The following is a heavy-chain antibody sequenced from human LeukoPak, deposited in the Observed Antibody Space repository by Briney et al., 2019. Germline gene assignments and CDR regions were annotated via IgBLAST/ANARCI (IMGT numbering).Heavy chain of an antibody. Sequence: GGSLRLSCAASGFTFSSYSMNWVRQAPGKGLEWVSSISSSSSYIYYADSVKGRFTISRDNAKNSLYLQMKNLRADDTALYYCARLSAYYYGSYFYYYMDVWGKGTTVTVSS. CDR2: ISSSSSYI. CDR1: GFTFSSYS. D-gene: IGHD3-10*01. V-gene: IGHV3-21*01. CDR3: ARLSAYYYGSYFYYYMDV. J-gene: IGHJ6*03.